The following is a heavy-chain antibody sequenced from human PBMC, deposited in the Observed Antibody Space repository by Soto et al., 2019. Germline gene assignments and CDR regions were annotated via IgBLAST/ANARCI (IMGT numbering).Heavy chain of an antibody. CDR2: IYYSGST. J-gene: IGHJ6*02. CDR1: GGSISSGGYY. V-gene: IGHV4-31*02. Sequence: SETLSLTCTVSGGSISSGGYYWSWIRQHPGKGLEWIGYIYYSGSTYYNPSLKSRVTISVDTSKNQFSLKLSSVTAADTAVYYCARELASVVAASVGGMDVWGQGTTVTVLL. CDR3: ARELASVVAASVGGMDV. D-gene: IGHD2-15*01.